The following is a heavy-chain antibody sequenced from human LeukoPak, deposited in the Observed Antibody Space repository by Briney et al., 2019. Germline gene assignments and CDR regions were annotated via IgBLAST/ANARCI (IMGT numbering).Heavy chain of an antibody. CDR2: ISWNSGSK. CDR3: AKDMYYVSSGQSDY. V-gene: IGHV3-9*01. D-gene: IGHD3-22*01. J-gene: IGHJ4*02. CDR1: GFTFDDYA. Sequence: GRSLRLSCAASGFTFDDYAMHWVRQAPGKGLEWVSGISWNSGSKGYADSVKGRFTISRDNAKNSLYLQMNSLRAEDTALYYCAKDMYYVSSGQSDYWGQGTLVTVSS.